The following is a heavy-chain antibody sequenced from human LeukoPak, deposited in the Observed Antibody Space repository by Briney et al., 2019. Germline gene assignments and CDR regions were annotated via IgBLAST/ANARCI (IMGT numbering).Heavy chain of an antibody. D-gene: IGHD3-16*01. V-gene: IGHV4-59*01. CDR1: GGSISSYY. CDR3: ARVRGSGWFDP. J-gene: IGHJ5*02. CDR2: IHYSGST. Sequence: SETLSLTCTVSGGSISSYYWSWIRQPPGKGLEWIGYIHYSGSTNYNPSLKSRVTISVDTSKNQFSLKLSSVTAADTAVYYCARVRGSGWFDPWGQGTLVTVSS.